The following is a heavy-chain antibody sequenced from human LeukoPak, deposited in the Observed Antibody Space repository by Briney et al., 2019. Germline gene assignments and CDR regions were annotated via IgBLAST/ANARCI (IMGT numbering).Heavy chain of an antibody. J-gene: IGHJ5*02. CDR1: GGSFSGYY. Sequence: SETLSLTCAVYGGSFSGYYWSWICQPPGKGLEWIGEINHSGSTNYNPSLKSRVTISVDTSKNQFSLKLSSVTAADTAVYYCARHGDDYDYVWGSYRTYNWFDPWGQGTLVTVSS. CDR3: ARHGDDYDYVWGSYRTYNWFDP. V-gene: IGHV4-34*01. D-gene: IGHD3-16*02. CDR2: INHSGST.